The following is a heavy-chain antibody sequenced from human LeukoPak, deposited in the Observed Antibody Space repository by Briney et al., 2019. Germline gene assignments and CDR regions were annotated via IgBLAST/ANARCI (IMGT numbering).Heavy chain of an antibody. CDR3: AKAAGRVIRSWCFDY. D-gene: IGHD6-13*01. CDR1: GFTFSSIA. Sequence: HPGGSLRLSCAASGFTFSSIAMSWVRQAPGKGLEWVSTIIGSGGSTYYADSVKGRFTISRDNPKNTLYLQMNSLRAEDTAIYYCAKAAGRVIRSWCFDYWGPGTLVTVSS. CDR2: IIGSGGST. J-gene: IGHJ4*02. V-gene: IGHV3-23*01.